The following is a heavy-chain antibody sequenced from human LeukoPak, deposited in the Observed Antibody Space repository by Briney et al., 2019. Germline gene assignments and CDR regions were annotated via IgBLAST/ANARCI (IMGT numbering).Heavy chain of an antibody. V-gene: IGHV3-23*01. J-gene: IGHJ4*02. CDR1: GFTFSSYA. D-gene: IGHD3-10*01. Sequence: GGSLRLSCAASGFTFSSYAMSWVRQAPGKGLEWVSAISGSGGSTYYADSVKGRFTISRDNSKNTLYLQMNSLRAEDTAVYYCAKDLDYHGSGSRCGFDYWGQGTLVTVSS. CDR2: ISGSGGST. CDR3: AKDLDYHGSGSRCGFDY.